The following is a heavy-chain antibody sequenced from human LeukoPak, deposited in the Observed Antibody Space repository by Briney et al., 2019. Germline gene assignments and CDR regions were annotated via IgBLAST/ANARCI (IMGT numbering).Heavy chain of an antibody. CDR2: IYYSGST. CDR1: GGSFSGYY. D-gene: IGHD3-22*01. J-gene: IGHJ4*02. V-gene: IGHV4-34*01. CDR3: ARGAEYYYDSSGYSG. Sequence: SETLSLTCAVYGGSFSGYYWSWIRQPPGKGLEWIGSIYYSGSTYYNPSLKSRVTISVDTSKNQFSLKLSSVTAADTAVYYCARGAEYYYDSSGYSGWGQGTLSPSPQ.